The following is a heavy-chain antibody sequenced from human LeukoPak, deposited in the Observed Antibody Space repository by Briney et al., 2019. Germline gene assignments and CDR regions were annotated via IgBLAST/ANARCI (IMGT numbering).Heavy chain of an antibody. CDR3: ARHVYDFWSGALNGYYYMDV. D-gene: IGHD3-3*01. Sequence: KPSETLSLTCTVSGGSISGSSYYWGWIRQPPGKGLEWIGSIYYSGSTYYNPSLKSRVTISVDTSKNQFSLKLSSVTAADTAVYYCARHVYDFWSGALNGYYYMDVWGKGTTVTVSS. J-gene: IGHJ6*03. CDR1: GGSISGSSYY. V-gene: IGHV4-39*01. CDR2: IYYSGST.